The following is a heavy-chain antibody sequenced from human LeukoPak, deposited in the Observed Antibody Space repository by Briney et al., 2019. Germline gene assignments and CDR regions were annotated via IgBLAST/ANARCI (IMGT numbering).Heavy chain of an antibody. CDR2: INHSGST. V-gene: IGHV4-34*01. CDR1: GGSFSGYY. CDR3: ARAYSSSWYFNWFDP. J-gene: IGHJ5*02. Sequence: SETLSLTCAVYGGSFSGYYWSWIRQPPGKGLEWIGEINHSGSTNYNPSLKSRVTISIDTSKNQFSLKLSSVTAADTAVYYCARAYSSSWYFNWFDPWGQGTLVTVSS. D-gene: IGHD6-13*01.